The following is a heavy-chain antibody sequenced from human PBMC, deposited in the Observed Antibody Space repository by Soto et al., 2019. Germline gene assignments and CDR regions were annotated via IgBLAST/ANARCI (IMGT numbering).Heavy chain of an antibody. V-gene: IGHV3-23*01. D-gene: IGHD6-13*01. CDR3: AKVRGAFEAAAARFDY. CDR1: GFTFSSYA. J-gene: IGHJ4*02. CDR2: ISGSGGST. Sequence: GGSLRLSCAASGFTFSSYAMSRVRQAPGKGLEWVSAISGSGGSTYYADSVKGRFTISRDNSKNTLYLQMNSLRAEDTAVYYCAKVRGAFEAAAARFDYWGQGTLVTVSS.